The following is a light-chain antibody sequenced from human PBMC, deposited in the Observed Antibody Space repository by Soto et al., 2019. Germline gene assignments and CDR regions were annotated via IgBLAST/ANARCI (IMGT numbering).Light chain of an antibody. Sequence: QSVLTQPPSASGTPGQTVTISCSGSNSNIGSNVVNWYQHLPGTAPKLLIYSNDRRPSGVPDRFSGSKSGTSASLAISGLQSEDEGDYYCCSYAGSYTWVFGTGTKLTVL. CDR2: SND. J-gene: IGLJ1*01. CDR1: NSNIGSNV. V-gene: IGLV1-44*01. CDR3: CSYAGSYTWV.